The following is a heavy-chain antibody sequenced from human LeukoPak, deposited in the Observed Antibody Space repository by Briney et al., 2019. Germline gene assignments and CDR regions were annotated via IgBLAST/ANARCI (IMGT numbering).Heavy chain of an antibody. CDR2: IYSGGST. V-gene: IGHV3-53*01. Sequence: PGGSLRLSCAASGFTVSSNYMSWVHQAPGKGLEWVSVIYSGGSTYYADSVKGRFTISRDNSKNTLYLQMNSLRAEDTAVYYCASVPYDSSGYYYGGDDAFDIWGQGTMVTVSS. D-gene: IGHD3-22*01. CDR3: ASVPYDSSGYYYGGDDAFDI. CDR1: GFTVSSNY. J-gene: IGHJ3*02.